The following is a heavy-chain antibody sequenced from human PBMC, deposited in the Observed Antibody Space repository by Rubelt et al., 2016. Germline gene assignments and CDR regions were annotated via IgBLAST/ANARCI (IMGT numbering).Heavy chain of an antibody. D-gene: IGHD4-23*01. J-gene: IGHJ5*02. Sequence: GASVKISCKASGYSFTTYYMHWVRQATGQGLEWMGWMNPNSGDAGYAQKFQGRVTMTRDTSTNTAYMELSSLRSEDTAMYYCATRGGYGGSRYFDPWGQGTLVTVSS. V-gene: IGHV1-8*02. CDR3: ATRGGYGGSRYFDP. CDR2: MNPNSGDA. CDR1: GYSFTTYY.